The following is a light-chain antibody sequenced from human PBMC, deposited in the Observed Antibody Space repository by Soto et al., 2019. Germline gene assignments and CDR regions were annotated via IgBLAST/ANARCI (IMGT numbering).Light chain of an antibody. J-gene: IGKJ1*01. CDR2: GAF. CDR3: QQYNKWLTWT. Sequence: EIVMAQSPATLSVSPGERATLSCRASQSVSNNLAWYQQKPGQAPRLLIYGAFIRAPGVEARFSGSGSGTELTLTISSLQSEDFAVYYCQQYNKWLTWTFGQGTQVEIK. CDR1: QSVSNN. V-gene: IGKV3-15*01.